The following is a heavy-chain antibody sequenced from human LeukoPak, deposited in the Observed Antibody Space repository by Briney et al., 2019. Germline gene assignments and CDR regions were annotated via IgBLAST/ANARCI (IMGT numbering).Heavy chain of an antibody. J-gene: IGHJ4*02. V-gene: IGHV1-69*05. CDR2: IIPIFGTA. Sequence: SVKVSCKASGGTFSSYAISWVRQAPGQGLEWMGGIIPIFGTANYAQKFQGRVTITTDESTSTAYMELSSLRSEDTAVYYCARVRGSLFSEGYSYGYGSDYWGQGTLVTVSS. D-gene: IGHD5-18*01. CDR1: GGTFSSYA. CDR3: ARVRGSLFSEGYSYGYGSDY.